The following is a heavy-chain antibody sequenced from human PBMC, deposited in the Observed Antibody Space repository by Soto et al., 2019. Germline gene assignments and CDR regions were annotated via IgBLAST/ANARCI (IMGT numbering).Heavy chain of an antibody. CDR3: APWFGAFDY. V-gene: IGHV3-30*03. CDR2: ISYDGSNK. Sequence: QVQLVESGGGVVQPGRSLRLSCAASGFTFSSYCMHWVRQAPGKGLEWVAVISYDGSNKYYADSVKGRFTISRDNSKNTLYLQTNSLRAEATAMSDCAPWFGAFDYWGQGTLVTFSS. J-gene: IGHJ4*02. CDR1: GFTFSSYC. D-gene: IGHD3-10*01.